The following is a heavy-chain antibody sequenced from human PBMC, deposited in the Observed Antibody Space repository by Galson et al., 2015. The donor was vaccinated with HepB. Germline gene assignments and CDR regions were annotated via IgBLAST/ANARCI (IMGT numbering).Heavy chain of an antibody. J-gene: IGHJ4*02. CDR2: IWYDGSNK. CDR1: GFTFSSYG. D-gene: IGHD6-13*01. CDR3: AKPYSSSWYYFDY. V-gene: IGHV3-33*06. Sequence: SLRLSCAASGFTFSSYGMHWVRQAPGKGLEWVAVIWYDGSNKYYADSVKGRFTISRDNSKNTLYLQMNSLRAEDTAVYYCAKPYSSSWYYFDYWGQGTLVTVSS.